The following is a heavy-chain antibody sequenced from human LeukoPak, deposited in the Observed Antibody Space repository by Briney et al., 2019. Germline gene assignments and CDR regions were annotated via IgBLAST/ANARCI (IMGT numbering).Heavy chain of an antibody. Sequence: ASVKVSCKASGYTFTSYGISWVRQAPGQGLEWMGWISAYNGNTNYAQKLQGRVTMTTDTSTSTAYMELRSLRSDDTAVYYCARDPMGGLEDSSGSFDYWGQGTPVTVSS. CDR3: ARDPMGGLEDSSGSFDY. CDR2: ISAYNGNT. V-gene: IGHV1-18*01. CDR1: GYTFTSYG. D-gene: IGHD6-19*01. J-gene: IGHJ4*02.